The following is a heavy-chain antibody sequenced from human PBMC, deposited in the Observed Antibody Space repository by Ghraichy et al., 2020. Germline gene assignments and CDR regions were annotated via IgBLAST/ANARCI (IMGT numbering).Heavy chain of an antibody. Sequence: GESLNISCAGSGFTFSNYGMHWVRQAPGKGLEWVASITYDGSKTYYADFAKGRFTISRDNSKNTLYLQMNSLTTDDTALYYCAKDLYADIPFDSWGQGTLVTVSS. CDR2: ITYDGSKT. D-gene: IGHD4-17*01. CDR3: AKDLYADIPFDS. J-gene: IGHJ4*02. CDR1: GFTFSNYG. V-gene: IGHV3-30*18.